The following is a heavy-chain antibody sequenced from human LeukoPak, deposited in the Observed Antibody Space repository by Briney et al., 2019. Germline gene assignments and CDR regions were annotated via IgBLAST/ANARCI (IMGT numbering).Heavy chain of an antibody. D-gene: IGHD3-3*01. Sequence: SQTLSLTCAISGDSVSSNSVAWNWIRQSPSRGLEWLGRTYYRSKWYSDYAVSVKSRITINPDTSKNQFSLQLKSVTPEDTAVYYCARVVSREWFFDYWGQETLVTVSS. CDR2: TYYRSKWYS. J-gene: IGHJ4*02. CDR1: GDSVSSNSVA. CDR3: ARVVSREWFFDY. V-gene: IGHV6-1*01.